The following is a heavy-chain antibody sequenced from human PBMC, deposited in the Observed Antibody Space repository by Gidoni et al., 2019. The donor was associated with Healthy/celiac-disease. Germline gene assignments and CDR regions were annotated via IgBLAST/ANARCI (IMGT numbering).Heavy chain of an antibody. V-gene: IGHV4-38-2*02. Sequence: QVQLPVSVPGLGKPSETLSLTCPVSGYSISSGYYWGWIRQPPGKGLEWIGSIYHSGSTYYNPSLKSRVTISVDTSKNQFSLKLSSVTAADTAVYYCARDGGDYPVLYYYYGMDVWGQGTTVTVSS. D-gene: IGHD4-17*01. CDR3: ARDGGDYPVLYYYYGMDV. CDR1: GYSISSGYY. CDR2: IYHSGST. J-gene: IGHJ6*02.